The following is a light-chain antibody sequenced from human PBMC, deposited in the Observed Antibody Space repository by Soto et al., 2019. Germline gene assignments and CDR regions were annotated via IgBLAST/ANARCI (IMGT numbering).Light chain of an antibody. CDR3: QQRYSTLFT. Sequence: DIQMTQSPSSLSASVGDRVTITCRASPSISSYLNWYQQKPGKAPKLLIYAASSLQSGVPSRFSGSGSGTDFTLTISSLQPEDFATYYCQQRYSTLFTFGPGTKVDI. J-gene: IGKJ3*01. V-gene: IGKV1-39*01. CDR1: PSISSY. CDR2: AAS.